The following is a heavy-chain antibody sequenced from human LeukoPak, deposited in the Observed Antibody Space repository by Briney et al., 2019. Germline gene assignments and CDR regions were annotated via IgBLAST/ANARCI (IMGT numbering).Heavy chain of an antibody. CDR3: ARDCSSTSCYRGVDYYGMDV. CDR2: ISAYNGNT. Sequence: GASVKVSCKASGYTFTSYGISWVRQAPGQGLEWMGWISAYNGNTNYAQKLQGRVTMTTDTSTSTAYMELRSLRSDDTAVYYCARDCSSTSCYRGVDYYGMDVWGQGTTVTVSS. D-gene: IGHD2-2*02. V-gene: IGHV1-18*01. J-gene: IGHJ6*02. CDR1: GYTFTSYG.